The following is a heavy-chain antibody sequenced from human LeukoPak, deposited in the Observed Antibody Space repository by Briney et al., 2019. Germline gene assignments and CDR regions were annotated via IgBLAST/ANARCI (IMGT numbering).Heavy chain of an antibody. CDR3: ARGDVWFGELFTGYYYGMDV. J-gene: IGHJ6*02. CDR2: IGTAGDT. Sequence: RPVGSLRLSCAASGFTFSSYDMHWVRQATGKGLEWVSAIGTAGDTYYPGSVKGRFTISRENAKNSLYLQMNSLRAGDTAAYYCARGDVWFGELFTGYYYGMDVWGQGTTVTVSS. V-gene: IGHV3-13*01. D-gene: IGHD3-10*01. CDR1: GFTFSSYD.